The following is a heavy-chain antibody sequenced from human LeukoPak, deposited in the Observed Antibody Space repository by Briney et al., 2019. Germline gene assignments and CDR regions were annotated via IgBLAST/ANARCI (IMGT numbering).Heavy chain of an antibody. D-gene: IGHD5-12*01. CDR2: IKQDGSEK. V-gene: IGHV3-7*05. J-gene: IGHJ4*02. CDR1: GFTFTNYR. Sequence: GGSLRLSCAASGFTFTNYRMSWVRQAPGKGLEWVANIKQDGSEKYYVDSVKGRFTISRDNAKNSLFLQMNGLRAEDTAVYYCARWGSVGYSGYDLFDSWGQGTLVTVSS. CDR3: ARWGSVGYSGYDLFDS.